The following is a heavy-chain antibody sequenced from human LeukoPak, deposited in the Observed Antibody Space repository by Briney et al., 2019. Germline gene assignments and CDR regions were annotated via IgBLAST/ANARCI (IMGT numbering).Heavy chain of an antibody. CDR3: ARDRFPAGSYWLDDAFDI. CDR1: GFTFSSYW. V-gene: IGHV3-7*01. J-gene: IGHJ3*02. Sequence: PGGSLRLSCAASGFTFSSYWMSWVRQAPGKGLEWVANIKQDGSEKYYVDSVKGRFTISRDNAKNSLYLQMNSLRVEDTAVYYCARDRFPAGSYWLDDAFDIWGQGTMVTVSS. CDR2: IKQDGSEK. D-gene: IGHD1-26*01.